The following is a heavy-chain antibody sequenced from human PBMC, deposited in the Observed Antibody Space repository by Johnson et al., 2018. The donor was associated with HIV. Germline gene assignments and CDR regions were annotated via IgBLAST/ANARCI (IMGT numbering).Heavy chain of an antibody. CDR1: GFTFRDYD. CDR2: ISSTSSTI. Sequence: QVQLVESGGGLVKPGGSLRLSCAASGFTFRDYDMSWNRQAPGKGLEWISYISSTSSTIDYVDSVKGRFTVSRDNAKNSLYLQMNSLRAEDTAVYYGAREWGGKWNMAFDIWGQGTMVTVSS. CDR3: AREWGGKWNMAFDI. J-gene: IGHJ3*02. V-gene: IGHV3-11*04. D-gene: IGHD2/OR15-2a*01.